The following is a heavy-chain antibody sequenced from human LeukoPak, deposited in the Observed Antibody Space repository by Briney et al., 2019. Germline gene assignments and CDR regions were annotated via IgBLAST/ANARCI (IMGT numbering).Heavy chain of an antibody. Sequence: GRSLRLSCAASGFTFSSYGMHWVRQAPGKGLEGVAVISYDGSNKYYADSVKGRFTISRDNSKNTLYLQMNSLRAEDTAVYYCAKDSPYYYDSSGYPLDYWGQGTLVTVSS. J-gene: IGHJ4*02. V-gene: IGHV3-30*18. CDR3: AKDSPYYYDSSGYPLDY. D-gene: IGHD3-22*01. CDR1: GFTFSSYG. CDR2: ISYDGSNK.